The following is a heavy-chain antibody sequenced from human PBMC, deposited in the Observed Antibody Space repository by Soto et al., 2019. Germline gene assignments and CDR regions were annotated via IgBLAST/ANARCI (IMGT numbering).Heavy chain of an antibody. CDR2: IYYSGST. D-gene: IGHD3-9*01. V-gene: IGHV4-39*01. Sequence: PSETRSLTCTVSGGSISSSSYYWGWIRQPPGKGLEWIGSIYYSGSTYYNPSLKSRVTISVDTSKNQFSLKLSSVTAADTAVYYCARIPRSYYDILTGYYPRPHTYYMDVWGKGTTVTVSS. CDR1: GGSISSSSYY. J-gene: IGHJ6*03. CDR3: ARIPRSYYDILTGYYPRPHTYYMDV.